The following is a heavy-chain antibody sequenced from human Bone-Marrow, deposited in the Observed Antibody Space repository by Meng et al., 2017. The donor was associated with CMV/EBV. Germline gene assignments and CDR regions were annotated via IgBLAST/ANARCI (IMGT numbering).Heavy chain of an antibody. CDR3: ARVLGGSYYAENWFDP. J-gene: IGHJ5*02. CDR2: ISSSSSYI. V-gene: IGHV3-21*01. CDR1: GFTFSSYS. D-gene: IGHD1-26*01. Sequence: GGSLRLSCAASGFTFSSYSMNWVRQAPGKGLEWVSSISSSSSYIYYADSVKGRFTISRDNAKNSLYLQMNSLRAEDTAVYYCARVLGGSYYAENWFDPWGQGTLVTVSS.